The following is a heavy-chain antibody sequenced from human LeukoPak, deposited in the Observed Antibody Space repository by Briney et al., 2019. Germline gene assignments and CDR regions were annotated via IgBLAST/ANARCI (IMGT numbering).Heavy chain of an antibody. V-gene: IGHV4-59*08. Sequence: KPSETLSLTCTVSGGSISSYYWSWIRQPPGKGLEWIWYIYYSGSTNYNPSLKSRVTISVDTSKNQFSLKLSSVTAADTAVYYCARSRPTYYYDSSGTNFDYWGQGTLVTVSS. CDR1: GGSISSYY. CDR3: ARSRPTYYYDSSGTNFDY. J-gene: IGHJ4*02. CDR2: IYYSGST. D-gene: IGHD3-22*01.